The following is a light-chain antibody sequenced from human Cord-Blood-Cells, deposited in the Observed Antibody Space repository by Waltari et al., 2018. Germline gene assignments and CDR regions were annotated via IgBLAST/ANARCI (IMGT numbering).Light chain of an antibody. CDR2: GAS. J-gene: IGKJ2*01. CDR1: QSVSSN. Sequence: EIVMTQSPATLSVSRGESATLSCRASQSVSSNLACYQQKPGQAPRLLIKGASTRATGIPARFSGSGCATDFPHTISSLQSEDFAVYYCQQYNNWYTFGQGTKLEIK. V-gene: IGKV3-15*01. CDR3: QQYNNWYT.